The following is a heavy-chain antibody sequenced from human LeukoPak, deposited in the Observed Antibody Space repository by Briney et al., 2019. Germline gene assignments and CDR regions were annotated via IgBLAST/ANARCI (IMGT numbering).Heavy chain of an antibody. D-gene: IGHD3-10*01. CDR1: GFTFSSYA. J-gene: IGHJ4*02. CDR2: ISGSGSSI. CDR3: VARRFYRSGSPH. Sequence: PGGSLRLSCAASGFTFSSYAMSWVRQAPGKGLEWVSAISGSGSSIYYADSVKGRFTISRDNTKKSLYLQMNNLRAEDTALYYCVARRFYRSGSPHWGQGTLVTVSS. V-gene: IGHV3-23*01.